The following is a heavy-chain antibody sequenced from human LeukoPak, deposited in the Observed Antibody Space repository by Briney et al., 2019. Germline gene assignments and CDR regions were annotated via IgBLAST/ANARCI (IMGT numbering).Heavy chain of an antibody. D-gene: IGHD3-10*01. J-gene: IGHJ4*02. CDR3: AREVAEILWFGELSPPNY. Sequence: PGGSLRLSCAASGFTFSSYSMNWVRQAPGKGQEWVSSISSSSYIYYADSVKGRFTISRDNAKNSLYLQMNSLRAEDTAVYYCAREVAEILWFGELSPPNYWGQGTLVTVPS. CDR2: ISSSSYI. CDR1: GFTFSSYS. V-gene: IGHV3-21*01.